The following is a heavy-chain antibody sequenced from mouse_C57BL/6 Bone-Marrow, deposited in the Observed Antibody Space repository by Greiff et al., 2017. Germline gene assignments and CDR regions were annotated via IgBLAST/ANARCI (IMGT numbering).Heavy chain of an antibody. CDR2: ISDGGSYT. J-gene: IGHJ2*01. D-gene: IGHD2-5*01. CDR1: GFTFSSYA. V-gene: IGHV5-4*01. CDR3: AREGYYSNY. Sequence: EVMLVESGGGLVKPGGSLKLSCAASGFTFSSYAMSWVRQTPEKRLEWVATISDGGSYTYYPDNVKGRFTISRDNAKNNLYLQMSHLKSEDTAMYYCAREGYYSNYWGQGTTLTVSS.